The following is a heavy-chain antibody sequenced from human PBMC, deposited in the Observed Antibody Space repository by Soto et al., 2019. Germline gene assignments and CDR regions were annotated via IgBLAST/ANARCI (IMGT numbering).Heavy chain of an antibody. CDR2: ISSNSAYI. CDR1: GFTFRSFT. CDR3: TRAASRDSSVRGWFDX. V-gene: IGHV3-21*01. Sequence: WGSLRLSCAASGFTFRSFTMNWVRQAPGKGLEWVSTISSNSAYIYYTDALRVRFTISRDNAKNSLHLQMNSLRAEDTAGYYCTRAASRDSSVRGWFDXWGPATLLTVSX. D-gene: IGHD6-13*01. J-gene: IGHJ5*02.